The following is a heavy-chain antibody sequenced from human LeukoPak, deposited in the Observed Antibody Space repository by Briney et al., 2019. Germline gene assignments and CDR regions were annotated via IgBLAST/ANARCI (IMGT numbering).Heavy chain of an antibody. V-gene: IGHV4-59*01. CDR1: GGSISSYH. CDR2: IYSSGST. CDR3: AGRLGIAGTYYFDY. D-gene: IGHD6-13*01. J-gene: IGHJ4*02. Sequence: PSETLSLTCTVSGGSISSYHWSWIRQPPGKGLECIGYIYSSGSTNYNPSLKSRVTISVDTSKNQFSLKLSSVTAADTAVYYCAGRLGIAGTYYFDYWGQGTLVTVSS.